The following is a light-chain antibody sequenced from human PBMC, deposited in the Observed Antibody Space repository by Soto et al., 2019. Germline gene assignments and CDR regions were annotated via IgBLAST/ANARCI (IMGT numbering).Light chain of an antibody. J-gene: IGKJ1*01. CDR2: AAS. CDR1: QSISNF. Sequence: DIQMTQSPSSLSASVGDRVTITCRASQSISNFLSWYQHRPGKAPKLLIYAASTLQSGVPSRFSGSGSGTDFTLTISSVQPEDFAAYYCQQSYDSPVTFGQGTKVDIK. CDR3: QQSYDSPVT. V-gene: IGKV1-39*01.